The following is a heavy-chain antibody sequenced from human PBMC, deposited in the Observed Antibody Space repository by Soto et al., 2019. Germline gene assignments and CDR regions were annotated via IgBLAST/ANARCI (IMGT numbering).Heavy chain of an antibody. Sequence: ASVKVSCKASGYPFTGYYMHWVRQAPGQGLEWRGWINPNSGGTNYEQKFQGCVTMTRDTSISTAYMELSRLRSDDTAVYYWARVGYCSSTSCYAAGGMDVWGQGTTVTVSS. D-gene: IGHD2-2*01. CDR2: INPNSGGT. CDR1: GYPFTGYY. V-gene: IGHV1-2*04. CDR3: ARVGYCSSTSCYAAGGMDV. J-gene: IGHJ6*02.